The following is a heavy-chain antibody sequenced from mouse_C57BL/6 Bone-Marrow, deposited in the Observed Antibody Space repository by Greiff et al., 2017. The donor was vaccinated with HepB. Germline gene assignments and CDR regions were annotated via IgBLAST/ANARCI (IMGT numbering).Heavy chain of an antibody. V-gene: IGHV5-12*01. J-gene: IGHJ2*01. CDR1: GFTFSDYY. Sequence: DVHLVESGGGLVQPGGSLKLSCAASGFTFSDYYMYWVRQTPEKRLEWVAYISNGGGSTYYPDTVKGRFTISRDNAKNTLYLQMSRLKSEDTAMYYCARHELLRRSYFDYWGQGTTLTVSS. D-gene: IGHD1-1*01. CDR2: ISNGGGST. CDR3: ARHELLRRSYFDY.